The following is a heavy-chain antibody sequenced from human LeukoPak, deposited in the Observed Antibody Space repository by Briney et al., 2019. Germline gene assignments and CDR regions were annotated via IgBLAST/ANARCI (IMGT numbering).Heavy chain of an antibody. V-gene: IGHV3-9*01. Sequence: PGGSLRLSCAASEFTFDDYAMHWVRQAPGKGLEWVSGISWNSGSIGYADSVKGRFTISRDNAKNSLYLQMNSLRAEDTALYYCAKDTRFDYYMDVWGKGTTVTVSS. CDR2: ISWNSGSI. J-gene: IGHJ6*03. CDR3: AKDTRFDYYMDV. CDR1: EFTFDDYA.